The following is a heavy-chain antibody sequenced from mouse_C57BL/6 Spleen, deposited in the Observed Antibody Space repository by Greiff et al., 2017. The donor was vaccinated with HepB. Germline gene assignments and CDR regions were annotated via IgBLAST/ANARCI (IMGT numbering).Heavy chain of an antibody. CDR2: INPSNGGT. CDR1: GYTFTSYW. CDR3: ARSSIYYGNYENYFDY. Sequence: QVQLQQPGTELVKPGASVKLSCKASGYTFTSYWMHWVKQRPGQGLEWIGNINPSNGGTNYNEKFKSKATLTVDKSSSTAYMQLSSLTSEDSAVYYCARSSIYYGNYENYFDYWGQGTTLTVSS. V-gene: IGHV1-53*01. J-gene: IGHJ2*01. D-gene: IGHD2-1*01.